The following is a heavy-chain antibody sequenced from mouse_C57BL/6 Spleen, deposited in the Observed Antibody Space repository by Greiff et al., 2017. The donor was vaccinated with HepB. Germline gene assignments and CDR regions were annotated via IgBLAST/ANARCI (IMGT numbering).Heavy chain of an antibody. CDR3: ASKYYDGYSFAY. D-gene: IGHD2-3*01. V-gene: IGHV1-64*01. CDR1: GYTFTSYW. J-gene: IGHJ3*01. CDR2: IHPNSGST. Sequence: QVQLQQPGAELVKPGASVKLSCKASGYTFTSYWMHWVKQRPGQGLEWIGMIHPNSGSTNYNEKFKSKATLTVDKSSSTAYMQLSSLTSEDSAVYYCASKYYDGYSFAYWGQGTLVTVSA.